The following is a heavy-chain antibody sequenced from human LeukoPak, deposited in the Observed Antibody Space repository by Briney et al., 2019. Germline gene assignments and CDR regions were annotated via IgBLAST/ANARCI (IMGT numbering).Heavy chain of an antibody. CDR1: GFTFSSYA. Sequence: GGSLRLSCAASGFTFSSYAMSWVRQAPGKGLEWVSAISGSGGSTYYADSVKGRLTISRDNSKNTLYLQMNSLRAEDTAVYYCAKASPLGSSGYYYYFDYWGQGTLVTVSS. J-gene: IGHJ4*02. V-gene: IGHV3-23*01. D-gene: IGHD3-22*01. CDR2: ISGSGGST. CDR3: AKASPLGSSGYYYYFDY.